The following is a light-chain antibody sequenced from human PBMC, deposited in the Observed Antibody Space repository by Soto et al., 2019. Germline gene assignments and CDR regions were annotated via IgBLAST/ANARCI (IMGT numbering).Light chain of an antibody. V-gene: IGKV3-20*01. CDR2: GAS. CDR3: QQYGSSPYT. Sequence: EIVLTQSPGTLSLSPGEIATLSCRASQSIRSSSLAWYQQKPGQAPRLLIYGASSRATGIPDRFSGSGSGTDFTLTISRLEPEDFAVYYCQQYGSSPYTFGQGTKLEIK. J-gene: IGKJ2*01. CDR1: QSIRSSS.